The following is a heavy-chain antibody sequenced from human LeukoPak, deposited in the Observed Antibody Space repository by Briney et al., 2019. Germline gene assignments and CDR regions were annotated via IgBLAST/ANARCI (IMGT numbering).Heavy chain of an antibody. CDR3: ARDSGSGSSIDY. V-gene: IGHV1-18*01. CDR2: ILAYNANT. J-gene: IGHJ4*02. D-gene: IGHD3-10*01. Sequence: ASVKVSRKASGYTFTSYGISWVRQAPGQGLEWMGWILAYNANTNYAQKFQGRVTLTTDTSTSTAYMELRSLRSDDTAVYYCARDSGSGSSIDYWGQGTLVTVSS. CDR1: GYTFTSYG.